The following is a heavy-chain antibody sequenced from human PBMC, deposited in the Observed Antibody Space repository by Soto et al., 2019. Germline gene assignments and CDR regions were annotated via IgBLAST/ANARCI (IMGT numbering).Heavy chain of an antibody. J-gene: IGHJ4*02. V-gene: IGHV1-3*05. CDR2: INAGNGNT. CDR1: GYTFTGYA. D-gene: IGHD6-19*01. Sequence: QVQFVQSGAEEKKLGASVKVSCKASGYTFTGYAMHWVRQAPGQRLEWMGWINAGNGNTKYSQKSQGRVTITRDTSASTAYMALSSLRSEDTAVYYCARAVAVAADFDYWGQGTLVTVSS. CDR3: ARAVAVAADFDY.